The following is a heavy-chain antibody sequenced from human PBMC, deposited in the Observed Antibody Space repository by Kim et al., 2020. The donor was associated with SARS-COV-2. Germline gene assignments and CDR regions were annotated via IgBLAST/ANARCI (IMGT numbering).Heavy chain of an antibody. CDR2: ISSSGRTI. V-gene: IGHV3-48*03. D-gene: IGHD3-3*01. J-gene: IGHJ5*02. CDR3: AGYLEWAKIHDRNENWFDP. CDR1: GFTFSSYE. Sequence: GGSLRLSCAASGFTFSSYEMNWVRQAPGKGLEWVSYISSSGRTIYYAASVKGRFTISRDNAKNSLYLQMNSLRAEETAVYYCAGYLEWAKIHDRNENWFDPWGQGTLVTVSS.